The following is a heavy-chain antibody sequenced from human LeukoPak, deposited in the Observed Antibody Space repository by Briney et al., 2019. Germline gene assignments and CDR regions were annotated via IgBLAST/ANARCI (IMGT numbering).Heavy chain of an antibody. D-gene: IGHD3-10*01. CDR1: GGTFSSYA. CDR3: AREFPTAFGEDFDY. CDR2: IIAILGIA. Sequence: EASVKVSCKASGGTFSSYAISWVRQAPGQGLEWMGRIIAILGIANYAQKFQGRVTITADKSTSTAYMELSSLRSEDTAVYYCAREFPTAFGEDFDYWGQGTLVTVSS. J-gene: IGHJ4*02. V-gene: IGHV1-69*04.